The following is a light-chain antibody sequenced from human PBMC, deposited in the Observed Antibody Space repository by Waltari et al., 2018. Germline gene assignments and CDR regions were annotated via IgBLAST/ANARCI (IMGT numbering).Light chain of an antibody. CDR1: GSAIDDSDF. J-gene: IGLJ3*02. V-gene: IGLV2-14*03. CDR3: TSQAPDGVVL. Sequence: QSALTQPASVSGSPGQSITISCTGIGSAIDDSDFVSWYQHQPGTAPRVIIYDVTNRPAGISHRCAASKSDNAASLTIYGRQPEDEGDYYCTSQAPDGVVLFGGGTQVTV. CDR2: DVT.